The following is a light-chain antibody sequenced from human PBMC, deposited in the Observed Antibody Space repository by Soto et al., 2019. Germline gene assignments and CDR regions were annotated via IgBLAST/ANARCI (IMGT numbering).Light chain of an antibody. CDR3: QLYGSSPLMYT. CDR2: GAS. V-gene: IGKV3-20*01. Sequence: EIVLTQSPGTLSLSPGERATLSCRASQSISSTYLSWYQQKPGQAPRLLIYGASTRATGIPDRFSGSGSGTDSTLPISRPAPEDSVVYYCQLYGSSPLMYTFGQGTKLEIK. CDR1: QSISSTY. J-gene: IGKJ2*01.